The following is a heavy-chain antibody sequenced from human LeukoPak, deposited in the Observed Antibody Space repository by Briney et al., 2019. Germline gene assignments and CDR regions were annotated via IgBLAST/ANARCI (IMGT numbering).Heavy chain of an antibody. J-gene: IGHJ4*02. CDR3: ARGAPRSGVVVPAEFDY. V-gene: IGHV3-21*01. CDR2: ISSSSSYI. Sequence: PGGSLRLSCAASGFTFSSYSMNWVRQAPGKGLEWVLSISSSSSYIYYADSVKGRFTISRDNAKNSLYLQMNSLRAKDTAVYYCARGAPRSGVVVPAEFDYWGQGTLVTVSS. D-gene: IGHD2-2*01. CDR1: GFTFSSYS.